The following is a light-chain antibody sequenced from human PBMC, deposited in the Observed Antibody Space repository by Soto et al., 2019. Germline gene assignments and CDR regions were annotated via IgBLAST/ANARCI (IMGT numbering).Light chain of an antibody. J-gene: IGKJ3*01. CDR1: QNINNW. V-gene: IGKV1-5*03. CDR3: QRYNSY. CDR2: KAS. Sequence: DIQMTQSPSTLSASVGDRVTITCRASQNINNWLAWYQQKPGKAPKLLIYKASSLESGVPSRFSGSGSETEFTLTISSLQPDDFSTHYCQRYNSYFGPGTKVDIK.